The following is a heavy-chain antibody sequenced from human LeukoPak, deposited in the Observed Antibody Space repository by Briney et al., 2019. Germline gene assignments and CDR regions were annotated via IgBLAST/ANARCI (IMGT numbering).Heavy chain of an antibody. J-gene: IGHJ4*02. D-gene: IGHD3-22*01. CDR1: GFTFSSYS. V-gene: IGHV3-21*01. CDR2: ISSSSSYI. CDR3: ARDERRVYYDSPSGDY. Sequence: GGSLILSCAASGFTFSSYSMNWVRQAPGKGLEWVSPISSSSSYIYYADSVKGRFTISRDNAKNSLYLQMNSLRAEDTAVYYCARDERRVYYDSPSGDYWGQGTLVTVSS.